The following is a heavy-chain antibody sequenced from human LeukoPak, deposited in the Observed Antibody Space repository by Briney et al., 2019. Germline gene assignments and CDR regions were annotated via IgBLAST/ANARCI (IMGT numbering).Heavy chain of an antibody. J-gene: IGHJ4*02. Sequence: QSGGSLRLSCAASGFTFSNYAMNWVRQSPGKGLEWVSSISGSGDSSFYTDSVEGRFTISRDNSKNTLYLQMNSLRAEDTAMYYCAKGNQIIGRPAFDYWGQGTLVTVSS. CDR2: ISGSGDSS. CDR1: GFTFSNYA. CDR3: AKGNQIIGRPAFDY. V-gene: IGHV3-23*01. D-gene: IGHD2/OR15-2a*01.